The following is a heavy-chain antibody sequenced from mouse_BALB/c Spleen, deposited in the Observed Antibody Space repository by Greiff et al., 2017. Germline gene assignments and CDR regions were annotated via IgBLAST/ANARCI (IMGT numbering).Heavy chain of an antibody. CDR3: ARHEDRGLTPAWFAY. V-gene: IGHV1-62-2*01. Sequence: VQRVESGAGLVKPGASVKLSCKASGYTFTEYIIHWVKQRSGQGLEWIGWFYPGSGSIKYNEKFKDKATLTADKSSSTVYMELSRLTSEDSAVYFCARHEDRGLTPAWFAYWGQGTLVTVSA. D-gene: IGHD3-1*01. CDR2: FYPGSGSI. CDR1: GYTFTEYI. J-gene: IGHJ3*01.